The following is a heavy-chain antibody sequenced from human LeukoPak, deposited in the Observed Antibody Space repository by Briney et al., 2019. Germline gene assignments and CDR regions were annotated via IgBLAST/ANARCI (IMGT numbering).Heavy chain of an antibody. Sequence: SVKVSCKASGGTFSSYAISWVRQAPGQGLEWMGGIIPIFGTANYAQKFQGRVTITADESTSTAYMELSSLRSEDTAVYYCARDLGPGPDCSSTSCYGGRIDYWGQGTLVTVSS. V-gene: IGHV1-69*13. CDR1: GGTFSSYA. CDR2: IIPIFGTA. J-gene: IGHJ4*02. CDR3: ARDLGPGPDCSSTSCYGGRIDY. D-gene: IGHD2-2*01.